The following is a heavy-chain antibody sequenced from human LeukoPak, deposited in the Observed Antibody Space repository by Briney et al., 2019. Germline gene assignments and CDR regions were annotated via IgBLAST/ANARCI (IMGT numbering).Heavy chain of an antibody. CDR3: AREKGVYYYDSSGYLFDY. CDR2: IIPILGIA. D-gene: IGHD3-22*01. Sequence: GASVKVSCKASGGTFSSYAISWVRQAPGQGLEWMGRIIPILGIANYAQKFQGRVTITADKSTSTAYMELSSLRSEDTAVYYCAREKGVYYYDSSGYLFDYWGQGTLVTVSS. V-gene: IGHV1-69*04. J-gene: IGHJ4*02. CDR1: GGTFSSYA.